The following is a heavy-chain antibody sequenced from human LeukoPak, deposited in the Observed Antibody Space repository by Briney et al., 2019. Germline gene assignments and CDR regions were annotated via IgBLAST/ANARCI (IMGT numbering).Heavy chain of an antibody. CDR3: AKGSSIAARLIGDY. D-gene: IGHD6-6*01. Sequence: GGSLRLSCAASGFTVSSNYMSWVRQAPGKGLEWVSVIYSGGSTYYADSVKGRFTISRDNSKNTLYLQMNSLRAEDTAVYYCAKGSSIAARLIGDYWGQGTLVTVSS. V-gene: IGHV3-53*01. CDR1: GFTVSSNY. CDR2: IYSGGST. J-gene: IGHJ4*02.